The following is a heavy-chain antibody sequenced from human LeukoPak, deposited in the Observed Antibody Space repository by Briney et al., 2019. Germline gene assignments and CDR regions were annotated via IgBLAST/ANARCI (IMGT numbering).Heavy chain of an antibody. Sequence: ASVKVSCKASGYTFTSYAMHWVRQAPGQRLEWMGWINAGNGNTKYSQKFQGRVTITRDTSASTAYMELSSLRSDDTAVYYCARDAPPHHDYSDYWGQGTLVTVSS. J-gene: IGHJ4*02. V-gene: IGHV1-3*01. CDR2: INAGNGNT. D-gene: IGHD3-16*01. CDR1: GYTFTSYA. CDR3: ARDAPPHHDYSDY.